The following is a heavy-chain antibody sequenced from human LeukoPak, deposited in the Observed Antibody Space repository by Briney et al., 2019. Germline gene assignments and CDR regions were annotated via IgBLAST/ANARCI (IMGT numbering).Heavy chain of an antibody. Sequence: ASVKVSCKASGYTFTSYGISWVRQAPGQGLGMGWISAYNGNTNYAQKLQGRVTMTTDTSTSTAYMELRSLRSDDTAVYYCARVPDPSHDYYMDVWGKGTTVTVSS. J-gene: IGHJ6*03. CDR3: ARVPDPSHDYYMDV. CDR2: ISAYNGNT. V-gene: IGHV1-18*01. CDR1: GYTFTSYG.